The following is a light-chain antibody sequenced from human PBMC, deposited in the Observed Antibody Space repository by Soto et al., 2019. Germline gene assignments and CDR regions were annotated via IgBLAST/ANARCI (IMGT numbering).Light chain of an antibody. CDR1: QSVSSY. V-gene: IGKV3-11*01. CDR3: QQRSNWPPYT. CDR2: DAS. J-gene: IGKJ2*01. Sequence: EIVLTQSPATLSLSPGERATLSCRASQSVSSYLAWYQQKPGQAPRLLIYDASNRATGIPARFSCSGSETDFTLTISSLEPDDFAFYYCQQRSNWPPYTFGHGTKLEIK.